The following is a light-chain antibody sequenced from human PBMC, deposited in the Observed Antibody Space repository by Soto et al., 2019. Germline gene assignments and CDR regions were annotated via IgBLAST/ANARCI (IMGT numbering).Light chain of an antibody. Sequence: AIQMTQSPSSLSASVGDRLTITCRASQDVRNYVGWYHQKPGKAPKFLIYGAFSLETGIPSRFSGSGYGTEFTLTINSLLPEDFATYFCLQDYSWPWTFGQGTKVEV. CDR3: LQDYSWPWT. V-gene: IGKV1-6*01. J-gene: IGKJ1*01. CDR1: QDVRNY. CDR2: GAF.